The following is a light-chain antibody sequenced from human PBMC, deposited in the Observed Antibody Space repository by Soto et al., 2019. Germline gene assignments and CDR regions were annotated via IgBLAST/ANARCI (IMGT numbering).Light chain of an antibody. Sequence: QSVLTQPASVSGSPGQSITISCTGTSRDVGGYNYVSWYQQHPGKAPKLMIYDVSDRPSGVTNRFSGSKSGNPASLTFSGLLVEAGANYSSSSYTTSSTYVFEPGTKVTVL. V-gene: IGLV2-14*01. J-gene: IGLJ1*01. CDR3: SSYTTSSTYV. CDR1: SRDVGGYNY. CDR2: DVS.